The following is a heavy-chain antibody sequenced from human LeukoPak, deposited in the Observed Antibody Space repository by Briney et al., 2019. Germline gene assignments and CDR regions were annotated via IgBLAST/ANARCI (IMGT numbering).Heavy chain of an antibody. CDR1: GDSVSSNSAA. Sequence: SQTLSLTCAISGDSVSSNSAAWNWIRQSPSRGLEWLGRTYYRSKWYNDYAVSVKSRITINPDTSKNQFSPQLNSVTPEDTAVYYCARDRALGYCSGGSCYSGYYYYYGMDVWGQGTTVTVSS. V-gene: IGHV6-1*01. D-gene: IGHD2-15*01. CDR2: TYYRSKWYN. CDR3: ARDRALGYCSGGSCYSGYYYYYGMDV. J-gene: IGHJ6*02.